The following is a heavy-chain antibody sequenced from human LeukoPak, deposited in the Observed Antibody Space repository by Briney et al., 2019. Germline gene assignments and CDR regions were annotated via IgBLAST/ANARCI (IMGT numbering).Heavy chain of an antibody. CDR2: MNPNSGNT. J-gene: IGHJ4*02. D-gene: IGHD5-12*01. CDR3: ARWRWLHRRDLGGLDY. V-gene: IGHV1-8*01. CDR1: GYTFTSYD. Sequence: GASVKVSCKASGYTFTSYDINWVRQATGQGLEWMGWMNPNSGNTGYAQKFQGRVTMTRDTSISTAYMELSRLRSDDTAVYYCARWRWLHRRDLGGLDYWGQGTLVTVSS.